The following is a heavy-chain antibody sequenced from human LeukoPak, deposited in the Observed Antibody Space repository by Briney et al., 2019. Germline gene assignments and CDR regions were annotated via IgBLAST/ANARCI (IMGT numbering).Heavy chain of an antibody. CDR3: AKGDSSGWYGGDAFDI. CDR1: GFTFSGYS. J-gene: IGHJ3*02. D-gene: IGHD6-19*01. V-gene: IGHV3-9*03. Sequence: GGSLRLSCAASGFTFSGYSMNWVRQAPGKGLEWVSGISWNSGSIGYADSVKGRFTISRDNAKNSLYLQMNSLRAEDMALYYCAKGDSSGWYGGDAFDIWGQGTMVTVSS. CDR2: ISWNSGSI.